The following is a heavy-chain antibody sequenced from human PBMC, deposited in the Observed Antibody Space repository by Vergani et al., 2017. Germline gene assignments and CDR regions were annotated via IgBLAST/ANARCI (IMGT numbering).Heavy chain of an antibody. V-gene: IGHV4-31*03. Sequence: QVQLQESGPGLVKASQTLSLTCSVSGASVGSGCYYWIWVRQRPGLGLDWIIYIYYSGTTYYNPSLEGRITISLDTSENHLSLKLTSVTAADTDFYYCARQKDYYMDVWGKGATVTVS. CDR2: IYYSGTT. CDR1: GASVGSGCYY. CDR3: ARQKDYYMDV. J-gene: IGHJ6*03.